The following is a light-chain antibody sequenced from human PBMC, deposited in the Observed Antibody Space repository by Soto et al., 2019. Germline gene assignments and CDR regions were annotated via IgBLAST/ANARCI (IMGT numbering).Light chain of an antibody. J-gene: IGKJ4*01. CDR2: DAS. Sequence: DIQMTQSPSSLSASVGDRVTITCQASQDISNYLNWYLQKPGKAPKLLIYDASNLETGVPSRFSGSGSGTDFTFTISSLQPEDIATYYCQQYDNLPLTFGGGTKVDIK. CDR1: QDISNY. CDR3: QQYDNLPLT. V-gene: IGKV1-33*01.